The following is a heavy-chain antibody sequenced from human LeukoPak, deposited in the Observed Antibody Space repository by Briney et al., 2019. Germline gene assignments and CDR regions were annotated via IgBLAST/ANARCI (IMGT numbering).Heavy chain of an antibody. CDR2: IIPIFGTA. CDR3: ARALDIVVVPAAMPYQFDY. Sequence: ASVNVSCKASGGAFSSYAISWVRQAPGQGLEWMGGIIPIFGTANYARKFQGRVTITADESTSTAYMELSSLRSEDTAVYYCARALDIVVVPAAMPYQFDYWGQGTLVTVSS. J-gene: IGHJ4*02. V-gene: IGHV1-69*13. D-gene: IGHD2-2*01. CDR1: GGAFSSYA.